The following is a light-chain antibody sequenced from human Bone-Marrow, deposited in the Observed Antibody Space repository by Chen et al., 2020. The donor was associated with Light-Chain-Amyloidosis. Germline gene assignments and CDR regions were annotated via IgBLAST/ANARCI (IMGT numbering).Light chain of an antibody. J-gene: IGKJ4*01. CDR3: MQGTHWPLT. V-gene: IGKV2-30*01. CDR2: KVS. Sequence: DVVMTQSPLSLPVTLGQPASISCRSTQSLVNIDGNTYLSWFQQRPGQCPRRLIDKVSNRDVGVPDRFSGSGSGTDFTLKISRVEAEDVGVYYCMQGTHWPLTFGGGTNVEIK. CDR1: QSLVNIDGNTY.